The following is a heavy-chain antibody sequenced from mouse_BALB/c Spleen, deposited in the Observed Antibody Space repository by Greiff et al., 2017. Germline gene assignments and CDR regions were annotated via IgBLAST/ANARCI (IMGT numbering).Heavy chain of an antibody. CDR3: ARSTFYYGSSYGDY. V-gene: IGHV5-17*02. D-gene: IGHD1-1*01. CDR1: GFTFSSFG. J-gene: IGHJ2*01. Sequence: EVKVVESGGGLVQPGGSRKLSCAASGFTFSSFGMHWVRQAPEKGLEWVAYISSGSSTIYYADTVKGRFTISRDNPKNTLFLQMTSLRSEDTAMYYCARSTFYYGSSYGDYWGQGTTLTVSS. CDR2: ISSGSSTI.